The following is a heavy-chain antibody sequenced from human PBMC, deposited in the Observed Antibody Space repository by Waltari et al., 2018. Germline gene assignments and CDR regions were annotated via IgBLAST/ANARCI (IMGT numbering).Heavy chain of an antibody. V-gene: IGHV1-2*02. Sequence: QVHLVQSGAEVKKPGASVKVSCKASGYTFTAYYIHWVRKAPGQGLEWMGWINPENGGTDYAQKVHGRVTMTRDKSISTAYMEVSSLTSDDTAIYYCAKDLLRIRVTPYDYWGQGTLVSVSS. D-gene: IGHD2-15*01. CDR1: GYTFTAYY. CDR2: INPENGGT. J-gene: IGHJ4*02. CDR3: AKDLLRIRVTPYDY.